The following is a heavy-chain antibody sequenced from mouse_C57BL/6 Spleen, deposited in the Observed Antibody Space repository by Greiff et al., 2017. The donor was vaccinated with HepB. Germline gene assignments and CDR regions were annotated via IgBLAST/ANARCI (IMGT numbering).Heavy chain of an antibody. CDR1: GYTFTSYW. D-gene: IGHD1-1*01. Sequence: QVQLQQPGAELVRPGSSVKLSCKASGYTFTSYWMHWVKQRPIQGLEWIGNIDPSDSETHYNQKFKDKATLTVDKSSSTAYMQLSSLTSEDSAVYYCARPPYYYGSSYWYFDVWGTGTTVTVST. V-gene: IGHV1-52*01. J-gene: IGHJ1*03. CDR3: ARPPYYYGSSYWYFDV. CDR2: IDPSDSET.